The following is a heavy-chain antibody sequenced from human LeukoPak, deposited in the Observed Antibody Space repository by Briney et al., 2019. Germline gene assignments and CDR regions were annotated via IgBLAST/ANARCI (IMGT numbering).Heavy chain of an antibody. CDR2: VSAYNGNT. Sequence: ASVKVSCKASGYIFTSFGLSWVRQAPGQGLEWMGWVSAYNGNTNYAQDLQGRVTMTTDTSTSTGYMELRSLRSDDTAVYYCVRDIGETGSIFWDYWGQGTLVTVSS. CDR1: GYIFTSFG. J-gene: IGHJ4*02. CDR3: VRDIGETGSIFWDY. V-gene: IGHV1-18*01. D-gene: IGHD3-9*01.